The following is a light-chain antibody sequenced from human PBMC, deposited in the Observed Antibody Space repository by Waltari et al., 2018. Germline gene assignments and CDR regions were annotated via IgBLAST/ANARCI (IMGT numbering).Light chain of an antibody. CDR3: QAWDSSTVV. CDR2: QDN. J-gene: IGLJ2*01. Sequence: SYELTQPPSVSVSPGQTASITCSGDKMGDKYPCWYQQKSGQSPGLVMCQDNKRPSGIPERFSGSNSGNTATLTISGAQAMDEADYYCQAWDSSTVVFGGGTKLTVL. V-gene: IGLV3-1*01. CDR1: KMGDKY.